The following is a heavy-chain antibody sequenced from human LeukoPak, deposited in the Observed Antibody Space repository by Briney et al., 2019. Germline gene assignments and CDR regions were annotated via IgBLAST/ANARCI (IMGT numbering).Heavy chain of an antibody. CDR3: AVPATEYSDAFDI. D-gene: IGHD2-2*01. V-gene: IGHV4-59*08. Sequence: SETLSLTCTVSGGSLSSYYWSWIRQPPGKGLEWIGYIYYSGSTNYNPSLKSRVTISVDTSKNQFSLKLSSVTAADTAVYYCAVPATEYSDAFDIWGQGTMVTVSS. CDR2: IYYSGST. CDR1: GGSLSSYY. J-gene: IGHJ3*02.